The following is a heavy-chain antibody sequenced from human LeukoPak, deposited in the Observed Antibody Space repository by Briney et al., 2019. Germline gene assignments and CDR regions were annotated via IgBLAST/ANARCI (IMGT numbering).Heavy chain of an antibody. Sequence: GGSLRLSCAASGFTFSSYWMSWVRQAPGKGLEWVANIKQDGSEKYYADSVKGRFTISRDNSKNTLYLQMNSLRAEDTAVYYCAKDLRGDYYDSRSGIDPWGQGTLVTVSS. CDR2: IKQDGSEK. V-gene: IGHV3-7*01. J-gene: IGHJ5*02. D-gene: IGHD3-22*01. CDR1: GFTFSSYW. CDR3: AKDLRGDYYDSRSGIDP.